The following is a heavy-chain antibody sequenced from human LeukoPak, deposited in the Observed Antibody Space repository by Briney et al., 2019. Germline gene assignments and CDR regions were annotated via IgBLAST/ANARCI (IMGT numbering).Heavy chain of an antibody. Sequence: NTGGSLRLSCAASGFTFSSYSMNWVRQAPGKGLEWVSSISSSSSYIYYADSVKGRFTISRDNAKNSLYLQMNSLRAEDTAVYYCARDSNLRLGEPKNQNFDYWGQGTLVTVSS. CDR1: GFTFSSYS. J-gene: IGHJ4*02. CDR2: ISSSSSYI. D-gene: IGHD3-16*01. CDR3: ARDSNLRLGEPKNQNFDY. V-gene: IGHV3-21*01.